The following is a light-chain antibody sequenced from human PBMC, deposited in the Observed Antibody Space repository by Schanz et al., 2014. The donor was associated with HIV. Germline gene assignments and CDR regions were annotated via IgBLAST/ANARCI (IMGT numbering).Light chain of an antibody. V-gene: IGLV2-14*01. J-gene: IGLJ2*01. CDR1: SSDVGGYSY. CDR3: ISYTSSSTLV. Sequence: QSALTQPASVSGSPGQSITISCTGTSSDVGGYSYVSWYQQHPGKAPKLMIYEVSNRPSGISNRFSGSKSGNTASLTISGLQAEDEADYYCISYTSSSTLVFGGGTKVTVL. CDR2: EVS.